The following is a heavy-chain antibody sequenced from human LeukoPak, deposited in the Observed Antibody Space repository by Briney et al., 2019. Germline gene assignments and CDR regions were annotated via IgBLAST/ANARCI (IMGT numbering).Heavy chain of an antibody. CDR1: GGSISSGSYY. D-gene: IGHD3-10*01. V-gene: IGHV4-61*02. J-gene: IGHJ4*02. CDR2: IYTSGST. Sequence: PSETLSLTCTVSGGSISSGSYYWSWIRQPAGKGLEWIGRIYTSGSTNYNPSLKSRVTISVDTSKNQFSLKLSPVTAADTAVYYCARDPPRMVRGVPSWGQGTLVTVSS. CDR3: ARDPPRMVRGVPS.